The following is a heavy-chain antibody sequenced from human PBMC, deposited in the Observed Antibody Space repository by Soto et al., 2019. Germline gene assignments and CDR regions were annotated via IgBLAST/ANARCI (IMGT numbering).Heavy chain of an antibody. CDR2: ISAYNGNT. CDR3: ARDHSSSWHGAFDI. J-gene: IGHJ3*02. Sequence: ASVKVSCKASGYTFTSYGISWVRQAPGQGLEWMGWISAYNGNTNYAQKLQGRVTMTTDTSTSTAYMELRSLRSDDTAVYYCARDHSSSWHGAFDIWGQGTMVTVSS. D-gene: IGHD6-13*01. V-gene: IGHV1-18*01. CDR1: GYTFTSYG.